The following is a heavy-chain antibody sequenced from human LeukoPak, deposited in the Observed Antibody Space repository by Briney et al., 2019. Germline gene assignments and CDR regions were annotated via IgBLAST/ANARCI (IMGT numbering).Heavy chain of an antibody. J-gene: IGHJ4*02. D-gene: IGHD7-27*01. Sequence: PGGSLRLSCAAPGFTFSSYAMNWVRQAPGKGLEWVSSISSSSSYIYYADSVKGRFTISRDNAKNSLYLQMNSLRAEDTAVYYCARGPGFSSGAWGQGTLVTVSS. CDR3: ARGPGFSSGA. CDR2: ISSSSSYI. CDR1: GFTFSSYA. V-gene: IGHV3-21*01.